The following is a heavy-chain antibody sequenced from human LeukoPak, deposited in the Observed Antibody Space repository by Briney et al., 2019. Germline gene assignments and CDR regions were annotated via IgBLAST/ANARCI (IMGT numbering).Heavy chain of an antibody. CDR2: ISSTGSTI. Sequence: GGSLRLSCAASGFTFSSNDMNWVRQAPGKGLEWVSYISSTGSTIYYADSVKGRFTISRDNAKNSLYLQMSSLRAEDTALYYCARGPPHLSDYWGQGTLVTVSS. CDR1: GFTFSSND. J-gene: IGHJ4*02. D-gene: IGHD1-14*01. V-gene: IGHV3-48*03. CDR3: ARGPPHLSDY.